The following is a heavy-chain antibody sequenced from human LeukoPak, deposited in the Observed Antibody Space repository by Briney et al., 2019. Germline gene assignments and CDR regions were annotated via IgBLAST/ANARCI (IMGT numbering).Heavy chain of an antibody. Sequence: SETLSLTCTVSGASISSSSYYWGWIRQPPGKGLEWIGSIYYSGTTYYNPSLKSRVTISVDTSKNQFSLKLSSVTAADTAVYYCARSHDHLWGNYPDYWGQGTLVTVSS. V-gene: IGHV4-39*01. CDR3: ARSHDHLWGNYPDY. CDR1: GASISSSSYY. D-gene: IGHD3-16*02. J-gene: IGHJ4*02. CDR2: IYYSGTT.